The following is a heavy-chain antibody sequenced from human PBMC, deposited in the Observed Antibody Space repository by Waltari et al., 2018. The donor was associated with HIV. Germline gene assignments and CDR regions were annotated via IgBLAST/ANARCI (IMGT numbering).Heavy chain of an antibody. CDR1: GFTFSLYP. V-gene: IGHV3-21*02. CDR2: ISSGSRYI. CDR3: ARMAV. Sequence: ELPLVESGGGLVKPGGSMRRSCLAYGFTFSLYPLNWVRQAPGKGLEWVSFISSGSRYIYYAYSVRGRFTISRDNAKNSLYLQMNSLRAEDTAVYYCARMAVWGQGTEVTVSS. J-gene: IGHJ4*02.